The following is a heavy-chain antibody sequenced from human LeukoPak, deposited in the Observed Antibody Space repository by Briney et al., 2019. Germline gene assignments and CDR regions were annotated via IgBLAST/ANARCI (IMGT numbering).Heavy chain of an antibody. V-gene: IGHV3-23*01. Sequence: HAGGSLRLSCAASGFTFSSYAMSWVRQAPGKGLEWVSAISGSGGSTYYADSVKGRFTISRDNSKNTLYLQMNSLRAEDTAVYYCAKGKVPAARSRNSIDYWGQGTLVTVSS. CDR3: AKGKVPAARSRNSIDY. J-gene: IGHJ4*02. D-gene: IGHD2-2*01. CDR1: GFTFSSYA. CDR2: ISGSGGST.